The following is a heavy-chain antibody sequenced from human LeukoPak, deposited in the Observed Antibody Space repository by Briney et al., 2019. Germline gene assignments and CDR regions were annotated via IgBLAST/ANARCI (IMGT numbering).Heavy chain of an antibody. Sequence: GASVKVSCKASGGTFSSYAISWVRQAPGQGLEWMGGIIPIFGTANYAQKFQGRVTITADESTSTAYMELSRLRSDDTAVYYCARRSSGWYIDYWGQGTLVTVSS. CDR1: GGTFSSYA. J-gene: IGHJ4*02. CDR2: IIPIFGTA. V-gene: IGHV1-69*01. D-gene: IGHD6-19*01. CDR3: ARRSSGWYIDY.